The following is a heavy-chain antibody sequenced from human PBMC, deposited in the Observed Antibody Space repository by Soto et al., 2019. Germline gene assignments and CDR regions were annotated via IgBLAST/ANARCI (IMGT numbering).Heavy chain of an antibody. CDR3: AIAGCDGGSCYTLVGLRYGMDV. Sequence: QVQLVESGGGVVQPGRSLRLSCAASGFTFSSYVMHWVRQAPGKGLEWVAIISYDGNNKYYADSVKGRFTISRDNSKNTLYLQMNSLRAEDTAVYYCAIAGCDGGSCYTLVGLRYGMDVWGQGTTVNVSS. V-gene: IGHV3-30-3*01. CDR1: GFTFSSYV. D-gene: IGHD2-15*01. CDR2: ISYDGNNK. J-gene: IGHJ6*02.